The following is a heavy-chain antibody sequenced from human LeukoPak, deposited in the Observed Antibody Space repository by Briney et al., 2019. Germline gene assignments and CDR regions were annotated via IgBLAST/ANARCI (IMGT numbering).Heavy chain of an antibody. V-gene: IGHV1-69*13. CDR3: ARDFRRAFDI. D-gene: IGHD1-14*01. CDR2: IIPIFATA. J-gene: IGHJ3*02. Sequence: RVASMKVSCTASGGTFSNYAISWVRQAPGQGLEWMGGIIPIFATANYAQKFQGRVTITADESTSTAYMELGSLRSEDTAVYYCARDFRRAFDIWGQGTMVTVSS. CDR1: GGTFSNYA.